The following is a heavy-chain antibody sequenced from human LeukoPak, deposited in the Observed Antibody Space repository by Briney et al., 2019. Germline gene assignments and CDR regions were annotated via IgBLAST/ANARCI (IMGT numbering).Heavy chain of an antibody. CDR2: IIPIFGTA. Sequence: SVKVSCKASGGTFSSYAISWVRQAPGQGLEWMGGIIPIFGTANYAQKFQGRVTMTEDTSTDTAYMELSSLRSEDTAVYYCATVEFTGYSSSWYTYWGQGTLVTVSS. J-gene: IGHJ4*02. CDR3: ATVEFTGYSSSWYTY. CDR1: GGTFSSYA. V-gene: IGHV1-69*06. D-gene: IGHD6-13*01.